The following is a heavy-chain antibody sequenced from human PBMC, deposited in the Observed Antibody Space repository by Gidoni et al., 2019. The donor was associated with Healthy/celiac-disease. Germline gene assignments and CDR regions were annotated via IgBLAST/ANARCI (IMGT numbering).Heavy chain of an antibody. CDR1: GGSFSGYY. D-gene: IGHD6-13*01. V-gene: IGHV4-34*01. CDR2: INYSGST. Sequence: QVQLQQWGAGLLKPSETLSLTCAVYGGSFSGYYWSWIRQPPGKGLEWIGEINYSGSTNYNPSLKSRVTISVDTSKNQFSLKLSSVTAADTAVYYCARAKDIAAAGTRADWFDPWGQGTLVTVSS. J-gene: IGHJ5*02. CDR3: ARAKDIAAAGTRADWFDP.